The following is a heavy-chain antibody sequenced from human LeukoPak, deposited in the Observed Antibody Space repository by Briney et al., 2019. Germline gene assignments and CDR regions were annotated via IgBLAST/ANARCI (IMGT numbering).Heavy chain of an antibody. CDR1: NYPISNSLY. J-gene: IGHJ6*03. Sequence: SEPLSLTCSGSNYPISNSLYWGWLRQPPGKGLEGIGSIYRSGSTFYNPSLKSRVTISLDTSKNQFSLKLSSVTAADTAVYFCARGTYGYYMDVWGKGTTVTVSS. CDR2: IYRSGST. V-gene: IGHV4-38-2*02. CDR3: ARGTYGYYMDV. D-gene: IGHD4-17*01.